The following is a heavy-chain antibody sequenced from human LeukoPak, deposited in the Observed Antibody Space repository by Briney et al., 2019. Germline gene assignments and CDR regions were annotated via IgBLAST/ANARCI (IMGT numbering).Heavy chain of an antibody. Sequence: GESLQISCKGSGYSFTNYWIGWVRQMPGKGLEWMGIIYPGDSDTRYSPSFQGQVTISADKSIGTAYLQWRNLKASDTAMYYCARITYSGVEWKLDDAFDIWGQGTKVTVSS. D-gene: IGHD1-26*01. J-gene: IGHJ3*02. V-gene: IGHV5-51*01. CDR2: IYPGDSDT. CDR1: GYSFTNYW. CDR3: ARITYSGVEWKLDDAFDI.